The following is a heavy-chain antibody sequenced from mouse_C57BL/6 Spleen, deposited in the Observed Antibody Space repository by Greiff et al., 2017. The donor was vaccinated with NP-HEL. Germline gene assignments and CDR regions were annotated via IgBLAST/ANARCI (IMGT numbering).Heavy chain of an antibody. V-gene: IGHV1-81*01. CDR2: IYPRSGNT. J-gene: IGHJ2*01. Sequence: VKVVESGAELARPGASVKLSCKASGYTFTSYGISWVKQRTGQGLEWIGEIYPRSGNTYYNEKFKGKATLTADKSSSTAYMELRSLTSEDSAVYFCARRYYGSSYVGSFDYWGQGTTLTVSS. D-gene: IGHD1-1*01. CDR3: ARRYYGSSYVGSFDY. CDR1: GYTFTSYG.